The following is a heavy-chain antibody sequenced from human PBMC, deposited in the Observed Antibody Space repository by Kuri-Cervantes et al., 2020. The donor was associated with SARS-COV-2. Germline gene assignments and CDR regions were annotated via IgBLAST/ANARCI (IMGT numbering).Heavy chain of an antibody. Sequence: SQTLSLTCAVYGGSFSGYKWNWIRQSPGKGLEWIGEINHSGSTNYNPSLKSRVTISVDRSKNQFSLKLSSVTAADTAVYYCASVLTGTTTAPDYWGQGTLVTVSS. CDR3: ASVLTGTTTAPDY. CDR2: INHSGST. J-gene: IGHJ4*02. CDR1: GGSFSGYK. V-gene: IGHV4-34*01. D-gene: IGHD1-7*01.